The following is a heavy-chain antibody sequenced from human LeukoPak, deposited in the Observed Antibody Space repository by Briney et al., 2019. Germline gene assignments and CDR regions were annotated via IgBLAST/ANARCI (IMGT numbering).Heavy chain of an antibody. CDR2: INSDGSST. V-gene: IGHV3-74*01. Sequence: GGSLRLTCAASGFTFSSYWMHWVRQAPGKGLVWVSRINSDGSSTSYADSVKGRFTISRDNAKNTLYLQMNSLRAEDTAVYYCAREAKATKYCSGGSCYVDYWGQGTLVTVSS. J-gene: IGHJ4*02. CDR3: AREAKATKYCSGGSCYVDY. D-gene: IGHD2-15*01. CDR1: GFTFSSYW.